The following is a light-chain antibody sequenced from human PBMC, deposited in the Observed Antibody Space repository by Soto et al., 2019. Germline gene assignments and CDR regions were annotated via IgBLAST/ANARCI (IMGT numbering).Light chain of an antibody. CDR3: GAWDDSLRLYV. Sequence: QSVLSQPPSVSASPGQTVTISCSGSSSNIGKYYVSWYQQVPGEAPKLLIYDSNKRPSGIPERFSASRSGTSATLGITGLXTGDEADYYCGAWDDSLRLYVFGPGTKVTAL. CDR2: DSN. V-gene: IGLV1-51*01. CDR1: SSNIGKYY. J-gene: IGLJ1*01.